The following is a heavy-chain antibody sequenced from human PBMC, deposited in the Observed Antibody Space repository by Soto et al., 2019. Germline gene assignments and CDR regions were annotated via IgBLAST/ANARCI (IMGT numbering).Heavy chain of an antibody. CDR1: GGSISKNY. CDR2: IYDSVST. J-gene: IGHJ4*02. D-gene: IGHD4-17*01. CDR3: ARATPVTRKGYYFEY. V-gene: IGHV4-59*01. Sequence: SETLSLTCTVSGGSISKNYWTWIRQPPGKGLEYIGYIYDSVSTNYCPSFKSRVVISVDTSKNQFSLNLRSATAADTAVYYCARATPVTRKGYYFEYWGQGALVTVSS.